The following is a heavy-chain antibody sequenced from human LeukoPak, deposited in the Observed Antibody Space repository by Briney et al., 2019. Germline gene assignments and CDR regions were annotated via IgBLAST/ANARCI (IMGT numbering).Heavy chain of an antibody. CDR1: GFTFSSYA. J-gene: IGHJ4*02. CDR2: ISYDGSNK. Sequence: PGRSLRLSCAASGFTFSSYAMHWVRQAPGKGLEWVAVISYDGSNKYYADSVKGRFTISRDNSKNTLYLQMNSLRAEDTAVYYCARGKWELPYYYFDYWGQGTLVTVSS. CDR3: ARGKWELPYYYFDY. D-gene: IGHD1-26*01. V-gene: IGHV3-30-3*01.